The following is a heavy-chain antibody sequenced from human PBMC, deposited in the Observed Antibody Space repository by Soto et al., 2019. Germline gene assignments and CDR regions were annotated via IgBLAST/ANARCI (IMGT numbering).Heavy chain of an antibody. CDR2: IYPGDSDT. J-gene: IGHJ6*02. CDR1: GYSFTSYW. D-gene: IGHD6-13*01. V-gene: IGHV5-51*01. Sequence: GESLKISCKGSGYSFTSYWIGWVRQMPGKGLEWMGIIYPGDSDTRYSPSFQGQVTISADKSISTAYLQWSSLKASDTAMYYCARQAAAGTLYYYYYGMDVWGQGTTVTVSS. CDR3: ARQAAAGTLYYYYYGMDV.